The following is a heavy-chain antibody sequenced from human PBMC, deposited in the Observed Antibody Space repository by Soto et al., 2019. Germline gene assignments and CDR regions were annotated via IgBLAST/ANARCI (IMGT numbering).Heavy chain of an antibody. CDR3: ARTTSQPDYGSGTHYFDY. D-gene: IGHD3-10*01. J-gene: IGHJ4*02. CDR1: GFSLSNGRMG. CDR2: IFSNDEK. Sequence: QVTLKESGPVLVTPTETLTLTCTVSGFSLSNGRMGVSWIRQPPGKALEWLAHIFSNDEKSYSTSLKTRLTISKDTSKSQVVLTMTNMDPMDAGTYYCARTTSQPDYGSGTHYFDYWGRGTLVTVSS. V-gene: IGHV2-26*01.